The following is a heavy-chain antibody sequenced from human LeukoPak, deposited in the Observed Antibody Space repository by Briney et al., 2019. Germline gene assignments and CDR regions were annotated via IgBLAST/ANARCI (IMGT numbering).Heavy chain of an antibody. Sequence: ASVKVSCKVSGYTLTELSMHWVRQAPGKGLEWMGGFDPEDGETIYAQKFQGRVTMTEDTSTDTAYMELSSLRSEDTAVYYCATPVFMVRGADIWGQGTMVTVSS. CDR1: GYTLTELS. J-gene: IGHJ3*02. D-gene: IGHD3-10*01. CDR2: FDPEDGET. V-gene: IGHV1-24*01. CDR3: ATPVFMVRGADI.